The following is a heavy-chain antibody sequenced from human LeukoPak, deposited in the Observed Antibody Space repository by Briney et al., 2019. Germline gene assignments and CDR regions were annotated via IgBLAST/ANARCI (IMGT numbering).Heavy chain of an antibody. J-gene: IGHJ4*02. Sequence: GGSLRLSCTASGFTLGSHDMHWVRQIPGQGLEWVAAVSSGFHAFFADSVQGRFTVSREDARNSLYLQMNSLRAGDTSVYYCVREARGYHYTYFDYWGQGTLVTVSS. CDR3: VREARGYHYTYFDY. D-gene: IGHD5-18*01. V-gene: IGHV3-13*01. CDR2: VSSGFHA. CDR1: GFTLGSHD.